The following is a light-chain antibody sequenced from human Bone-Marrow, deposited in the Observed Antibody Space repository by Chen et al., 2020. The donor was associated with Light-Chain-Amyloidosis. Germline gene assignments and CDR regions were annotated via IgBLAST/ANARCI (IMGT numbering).Light chain of an antibody. Sequence: SYELTQQPSVSVSLGQTDWNTCPGADLPTKYAHLYQQKPGRAPVLVIYRDTETPSGISERFSGSISGTTATLTISGDQAEDEADYHYQSADSSGTYEVMFGGWTKLTVL. CDR2: RDT. CDR1: DLPTKY. J-gene: IGLJ3*02. CDR3: QSADSSGTYEVM. V-gene: IGLV3-25*03.